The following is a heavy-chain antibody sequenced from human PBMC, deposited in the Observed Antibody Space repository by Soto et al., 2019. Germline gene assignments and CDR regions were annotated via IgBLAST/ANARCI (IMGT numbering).Heavy chain of an antibody. V-gene: IGHV4-34*01. D-gene: IGHD2-8*01. J-gene: IGHJ4*02. CDR3: ARALKWDY. CDR1: GGSFSGYY. CDR2: INHSGST. Sequence: QSQTLSLTCAVYGGSFSGYYWSWIRQPPGKGLEWIGEINHSGSTNYNPSLKSRVTISVDTSKNQFSLKLSSVTAADTAVYYCARALKWDYWGQGTLVTVSS.